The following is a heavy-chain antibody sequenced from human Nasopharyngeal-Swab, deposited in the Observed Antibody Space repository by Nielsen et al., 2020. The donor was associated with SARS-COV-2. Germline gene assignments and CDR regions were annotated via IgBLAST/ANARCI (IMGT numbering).Heavy chain of an antibody. D-gene: IGHD3-22*01. Sequence: GESLKISCAASGFTFSSYTMHWVRQAPGKGLEWVAVISYDGSNKYYADSVKGRFTISRDISKNTLYLQMNSLRAEDTAVFYCASNPLDSSGYYYAFHYWGRGTLVTVSS. V-gene: IGHV3-30-3*01. CDR1: GFTFSSYT. CDR3: ASNPLDSSGYYYAFHY. CDR2: ISYDGSNK. J-gene: IGHJ4*02.